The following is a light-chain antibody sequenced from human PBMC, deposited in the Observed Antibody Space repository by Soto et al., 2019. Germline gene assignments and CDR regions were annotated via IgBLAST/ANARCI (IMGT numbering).Light chain of an antibody. CDR2: DVT. CDR3: SSYASGSTYV. CDR1: NSDVGGYNY. J-gene: IGLJ1*01. Sequence: QSALTQPASVSGSPGQSIAISCTGTNSDVGGYNYVSWYQQHPGKAPKLMIYDVTKRPSGLSDRFSGSKSGNTASLTISGLQAEDEADYSCSSYASGSTYVFGTGTKVTVL. V-gene: IGLV2-14*01.